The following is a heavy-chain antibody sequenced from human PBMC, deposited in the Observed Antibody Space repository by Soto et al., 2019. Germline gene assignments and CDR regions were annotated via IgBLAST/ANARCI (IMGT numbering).Heavy chain of an antibody. D-gene: IGHD6-13*01. J-gene: IGHJ4*02. V-gene: IGHV3-23*01. CDR2: LSGSGGSI. CDR1: GFTFSRHA. Sequence: GGALRVSCTASGFTFSRHAMTWVRQAPGKGLEWVSGLSGSGGSIYYADSVKGRFTISRDNSMNTLYLQMKTLRAEDTAVYYCAKVSSSWYAGFFDLWGQGT. CDR3: AKVSSSWYAGFFDL.